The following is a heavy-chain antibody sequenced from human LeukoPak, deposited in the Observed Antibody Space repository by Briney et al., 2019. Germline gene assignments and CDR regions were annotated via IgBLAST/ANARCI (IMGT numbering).Heavy chain of an antibody. V-gene: IGHV3-23*01. D-gene: IGHD2-2*01. J-gene: IGHJ4*02. Sequence: GGSLRLSCAASGFTFSSYAMSWVRQAPGKGLEWVSAISGSGGSTYYADSAKGRFTISRDNSKNTLYLQMNSLRAEDTAVYYCAKAIASVVVPAATTDYWGQGTLVTVSS. CDR1: GFTFSSYA. CDR2: ISGSGGST. CDR3: AKAIASVVVPAATTDY.